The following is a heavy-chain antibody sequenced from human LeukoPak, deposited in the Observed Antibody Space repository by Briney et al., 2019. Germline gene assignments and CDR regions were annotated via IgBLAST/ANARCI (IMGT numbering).Heavy chain of an antibody. CDR1: GGSISSSSYY. CDR2: IYYSGST. V-gene: IGHV4-39*07. Sequence: SETLSLTCTVSGGSISSSSYYWGWIRQPPGKGLEWIGSIYYSGSTYYNPSLKSRVTISVDTSKNQFSLKLSSVTAADTAVYYCARETYVDGGFDPWGQGTLVTVSS. J-gene: IGHJ5*02. CDR3: ARETYVDGGFDP. D-gene: IGHD3-10*02.